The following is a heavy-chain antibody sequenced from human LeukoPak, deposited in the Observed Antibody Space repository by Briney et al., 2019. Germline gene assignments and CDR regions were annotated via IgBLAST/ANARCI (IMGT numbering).Heavy chain of an antibody. CDR1: GFTFSSYA. J-gene: IGHJ4*02. D-gene: IGHD2-2*01. Sequence: GGSLRLSCAASGFTFSSYAMHWVRQAPGKGLEWVAVISYDGSNKYYADSVKGRFTISRDNSKNTLYLQMNSLRAEDTAVYCCAKDGGGDIVVVPAADFDYWGQGTLVTVSS. V-gene: IGHV3-30-3*01. CDR3: AKDGGGDIVVVPAADFDY. CDR2: ISYDGSNK.